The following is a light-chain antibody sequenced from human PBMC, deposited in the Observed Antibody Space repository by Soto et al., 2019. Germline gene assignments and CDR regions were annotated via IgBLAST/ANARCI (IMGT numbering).Light chain of an antibody. CDR1: QSVSISY. V-gene: IGKV3D-7*01. J-gene: IGKJ1*01. Sequence: ERVLPQSPGTISFSPFSISDLSLLSSQSVSISYLSWYQQKSGQSPRLLIYGASIRATGIPARFSGSGSGTAFTLTISSLQPEDFAVYYCQKDYNLPWKCGKGTK. CDR3: QKDYNLPWK. CDR2: GAS.